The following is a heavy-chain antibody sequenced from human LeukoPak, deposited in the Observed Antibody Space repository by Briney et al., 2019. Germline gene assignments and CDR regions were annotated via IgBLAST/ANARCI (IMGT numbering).Heavy chain of an antibody. CDR1: GLTFSSSW. CDR3: TRADSSWANDY. J-gene: IGHJ4*02. V-gene: IGHV3-74*01. CDR2: ISSDGSST. D-gene: IGHD6-13*01. Sequence: AGGSLRLSCVASGLTFSSSWMYWVRQAPGKGLVWASRISSDGSSTTYADSVKGRFTISRDDAKNTLYPQMNSLRVEDTAVYYCTRADSSWANDYWGQGTLVTVSS.